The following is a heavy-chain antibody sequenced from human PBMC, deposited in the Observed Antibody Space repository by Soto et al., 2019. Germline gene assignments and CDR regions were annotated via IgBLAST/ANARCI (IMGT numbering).Heavy chain of an antibody. CDR3: AREGDTREGRGVFFS. CDR1: GGTFSSYS. J-gene: IGHJ5*02. D-gene: IGHD3-16*01. V-gene: IGHV1-69*06. Sequence: ASVKVSCKASGGTFSSYSFSWVRQAPGQGLEWMGGITPIFGTVHYAQNFRGRVTITADKSTSIVHMELSSLRSEDTAVFYCAREGDTREGRGVFFSWGQGTLVTVSS. CDR2: ITPIFGTV.